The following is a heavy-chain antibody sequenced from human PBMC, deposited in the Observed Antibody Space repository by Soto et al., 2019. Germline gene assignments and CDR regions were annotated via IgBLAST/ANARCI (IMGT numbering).Heavy chain of an antibody. D-gene: IGHD4-4*01. V-gene: IGHV1-69*13. CDR2: IIPIFGTA. Sequence: SVKVSCKASGGTFSSYAISWVRQAPGQGLEWMGGIIPIFGTANYAQKFQGRVTITADESTSTAYMELSSLRSEDTAVYYCAXDRVTTGSYYYYYGMDVWGQGTTVTVSS. CDR1: GGTFSSYA. J-gene: IGHJ6*02. CDR3: AXDRVTTGSYYYYYGMDV.